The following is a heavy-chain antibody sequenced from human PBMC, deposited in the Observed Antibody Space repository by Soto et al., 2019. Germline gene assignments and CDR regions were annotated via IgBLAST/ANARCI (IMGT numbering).Heavy chain of an antibody. J-gene: IGHJ4*02. V-gene: IGHV3-66*01. CDR1: GFDVSNTD. CDR3: VPLCRYCSTTTPS. Sequence: PGGSLRLSCAASGFDVSNTDMSWVRQAPGKGLEWVSVIYSGGYTNYADSEKGRFIVSRDSPKNTLYLQMDSLRAEDTAVYYCVPLCRYCSTTTPSWGQGTQVTVSS. D-gene: IGHD2-2*01. CDR2: IYSGGYT.